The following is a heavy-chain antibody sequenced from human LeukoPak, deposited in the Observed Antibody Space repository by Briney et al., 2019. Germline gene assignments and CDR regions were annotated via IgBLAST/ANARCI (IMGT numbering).Heavy chain of an antibody. CDR2: ITSSRSFI. V-gene: IGHV3-21*01. CDR3: ARPDREDHSTRPIPYFNYYIHG. J-gene: IGHJ6*03. D-gene: IGHD6-13*01. Sequence: GGSLRLSCAASGFTFSIYSMSWVRLAPGKGLEWVASITSSRSFIYYADSVKGRSTISRDNAQNSLYRQMNCLRTADPAVYYCARPDREDHSTRPIPYFNYYIHGWGKGTTVIVSS. CDR1: GFTFSIYS.